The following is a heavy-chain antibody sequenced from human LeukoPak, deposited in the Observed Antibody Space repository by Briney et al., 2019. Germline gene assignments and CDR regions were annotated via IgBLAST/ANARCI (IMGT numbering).Heavy chain of an antibody. Sequence: ASVKVSCKASGYTFTSYYMHWVRQAPGQGLEWMGIINPSGGSTSYAQKFQGRVTMTRDTSTSTVYMELSSLRSEDTAVYYCARDKLSYYYDSSGYWDYWGQGTLVPVSS. CDR1: GYTFTSYY. J-gene: IGHJ4*02. CDR3: ARDKLSYYYDSSGYWDY. D-gene: IGHD3-22*01. V-gene: IGHV1-46*01. CDR2: INPSGGST.